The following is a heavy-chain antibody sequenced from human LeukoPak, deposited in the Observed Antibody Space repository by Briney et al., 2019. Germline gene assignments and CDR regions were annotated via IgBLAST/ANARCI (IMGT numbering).Heavy chain of an antibody. CDR1: GFTFDDYA. CDR2: IGGDGGST. D-gene: IGHD3-22*01. Sequence: GGSLRLSCAASGFTFDDYAMHWVRQAPGKGLEWVSLIGGDGGSTYYAGSVKGRFTISRDNSKNSLFLQMKSLRTDDTALYYCVKEPHYYDRSGYFWGQGTLVTVSS. J-gene: IGHJ4*02. CDR3: VKEPHYYDRSGYF. V-gene: IGHV3-43*02.